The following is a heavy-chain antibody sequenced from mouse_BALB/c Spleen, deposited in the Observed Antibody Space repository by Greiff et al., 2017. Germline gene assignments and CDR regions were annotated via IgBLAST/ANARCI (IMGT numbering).Heavy chain of an antibody. V-gene: IGHV5-9-4*01. CDR2: ISSGGSYT. CDR1: GFTFSSYA. J-gene: IGHJ1*01. Sequence: EVQVVESGGGLVKPGGSLKLSCAASGFTFSSYAMSWVRQSPEKRLEWVAEISSGGSYTYYPDTVTGRFTISRDNAKNTLYLEMSSLRSEDTAMYYCARGGYYFDVWGAGTTVTVSS. CDR3: ARGGYYFDV.